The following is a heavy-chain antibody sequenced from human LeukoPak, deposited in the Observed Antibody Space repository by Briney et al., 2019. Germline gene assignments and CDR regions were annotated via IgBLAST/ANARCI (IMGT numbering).Heavy chain of an antibody. CDR3: ARQVPGLYNSDGMDV. V-gene: IGHV4-39*01. J-gene: IGHJ6*02. CDR1: GGSISNTNFY. Sequence: SETLSLTCIVSGGSISNTNFYWAWMRQPPGKGLEWIGNIYYAGITSYNPSLKSRVTISVATSKSQFTLRLTSVTAADTAVYYCARQVPGLYNSDGMDVWGQGTPVTVSS. CDR2: IYYAGIT.